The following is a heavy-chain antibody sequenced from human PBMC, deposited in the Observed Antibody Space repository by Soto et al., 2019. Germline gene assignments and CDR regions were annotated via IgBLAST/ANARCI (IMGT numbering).Heavy chain of an antibody. CDR2: INAGNGNT. D-gene: IGHD2-2*01. V-gene: IGHV1-3*01. CDR3: ARDRVHQLTHFDY. J-gene: IGHJ4*02. Sequence: ASVKVSCKASGYTFTSYAMHWVRQAPGQRLEWMGWINAGNGNTKYSQKFQGRVTITRDTSASTAYMELSSLRSEDTAVYYCARDRVHQLTHFDYWGQGTLVTVSS. CDR1: GYTFTSYA.